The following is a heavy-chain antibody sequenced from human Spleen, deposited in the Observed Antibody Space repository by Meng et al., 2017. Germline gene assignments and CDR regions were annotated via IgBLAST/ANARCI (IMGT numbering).Heavy chain of an antibody. CDR3: AREEITVTAEIFDY. J-gene: IGHJ4*02. CDR1: GGSISSYY. V-gene: IGHV4-59*01. D-gene: IGHD4-11*01. CDR2: IYYSGGT. Sequence: SETLSLTCTVSGGSISSYYWSWIRQPPGKGLEWIGYIYYSGGTNYNPSLKSRVTISVDTSKNQFSLKLSSVTAADTAVYYCAREEITVTAEIFDYWGQGTLVTVSS.